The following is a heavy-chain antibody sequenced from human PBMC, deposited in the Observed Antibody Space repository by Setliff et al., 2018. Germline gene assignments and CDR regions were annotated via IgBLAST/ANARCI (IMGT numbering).Heavy chain of an antibody. CDR3: AREGVDIRSSTDYRYYMDV. V-gene: IGHV1-3*01. J-gene: IGHJ6*03. D-gene: IGHD5-12*01. CDR1: GYTFTSYV. CDR2: INADNGTA. Sequence: ASVKVSCKASGYTFTSYVMHWVRQAPGERLEWMGWINADNGTANYAQKFQGRVTIITDEFTGTAYMELSSLRTEDTAVYYCAREGVDIRSSTDYRYYMDVWGKGTTVTVSS.